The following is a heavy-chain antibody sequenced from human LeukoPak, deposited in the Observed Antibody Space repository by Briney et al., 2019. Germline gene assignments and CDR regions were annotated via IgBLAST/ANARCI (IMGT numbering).Heavy chain of an antibody. V-gene: IGHV4-34*01. CDR2: INHSGST. CDR1: GGSFSGYY. CDR3: ARDPTYYLRYGHFES. J-gene: IGHJ4*02. D-gene: IGHD4-17*01. Sequence: SETLSLTCAVYGGSFSGYYWSWIRQPPGKGLEWIGEINHSGSTNYNPSLKSRVTISVDTSKNQFSLKLSSVTAADTGVYFCARDPTYYLRYGHFESWGQGILVTVSS.